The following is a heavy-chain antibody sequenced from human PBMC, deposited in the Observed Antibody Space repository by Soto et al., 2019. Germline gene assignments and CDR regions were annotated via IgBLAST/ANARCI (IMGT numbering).Heavy chain of an antibody. V-gene: IGHV4-4*02. J-gene: IGHJ5*02. CDR3: ARDQAGAASGSGWYST. CDR2: IYHSGST. CDR1: SGSISSSNW. Sequence: QVQLQESGPGLVKPSGTLSLTCAVSSGSISSSNWWSGVCQPPGKGLEWIGEIYHSGSTNYNPSLKSRVTRAVGKSKNQFSLKLSSVTAADTAVYYCARDQAGAASGSGWYSTWGQGTLVTVSS. D-gene: IGHD6-19*01.